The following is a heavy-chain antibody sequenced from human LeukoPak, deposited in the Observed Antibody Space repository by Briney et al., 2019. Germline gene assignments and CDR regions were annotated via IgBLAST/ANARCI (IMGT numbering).Heavy chain of an antibody. CDR3: ARAPKLTGYYFDY. CDR1: GGSISSYY. Sequence: KPSETLSLTCTVSGGSISSYYWSWIRQPPGKGLEWIGYIYYSGSTNYNPSLKSRVTISVDTSKNQFSLKLSSVTAADTAVYYCARAPKLTGYYFDYWGQGTLVTVSS. D-gene: IGHD2-15*01. V-gene: IGHV4-59*01. J-gene: IGHJ4*02. CDR2: IYYSGST.